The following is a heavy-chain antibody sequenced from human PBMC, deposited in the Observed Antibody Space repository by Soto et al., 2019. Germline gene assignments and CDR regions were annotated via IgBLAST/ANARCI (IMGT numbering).Heavy chain of an antibody. CDR1: VFTFSSYA. D-gene: IGHD1-7*01. V-gene: IGHV3-30*04. CDR2: ISYDGRNE. CDR3: ARSLQYNWNYDFEY. Sequence: PGGSLRLSCASSVFTFSSYALHCVRHSPGKWLEWVAVISYDGRNENYADSVKGRFTISRDNSKNTLFLQMNSLRPEDTAVYYCARSLQYNWNYDFEYWGQGTLVIVSS. J-gene: IGHJ4*02.